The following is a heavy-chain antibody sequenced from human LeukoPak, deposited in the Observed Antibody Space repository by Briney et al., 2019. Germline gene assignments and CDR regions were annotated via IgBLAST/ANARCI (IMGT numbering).Heavy chain of an antibody. CDR2: IIPILGTA. CDR1: GGTFSSYA. Sequence: ASVKVSCKASGGTFSSYAISWVRQAPGQGLGWMGGIIPILGTANYAQKFQGRVTITTDESTSTAYMELSSLRSEDTAVYYCARDLTGTNWFDPWGQGTLVTVSS. CDR3: ARDLTGTNWFDP. J-gene: IGHJ5*02. V-gene: IGHV1-69*05. D-gene: IGHD1-7*01.